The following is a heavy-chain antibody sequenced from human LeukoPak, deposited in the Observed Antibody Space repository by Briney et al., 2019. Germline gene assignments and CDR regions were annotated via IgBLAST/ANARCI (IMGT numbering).Heavy chain of an antibody. Sequence: QTGGSLRLSCAASGFTFNSYAMSWVRQAPGKGLEWVSVISDSGVGTYYADSVKGRFTISRDNAKNSLYLQMNSLRAEDTAVYYCARELTAAPDYWGQGTLVTVSS. V-gene: IGHV3-23*01. D-gene: IGHD1-14*01. CDR1: GFTFNSYA. CDR3: ARELTAAPDY. J-gene: IGHJ4*01. CDR2: ISDSGVGT.